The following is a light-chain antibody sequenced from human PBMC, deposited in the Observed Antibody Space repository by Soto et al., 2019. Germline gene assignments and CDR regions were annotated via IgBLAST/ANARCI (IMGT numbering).Light chain of an antibody. CDR2: WAS. Sequence: DIVMTQSPDSLAVSLGERATINCKSSQSVLYSSNNKNYLAWYQQRPGQPPKLLIYWASTRDSGVPDRFSGSGSGTDFTPTITSLQAEDVAFYYCQQYESTPPTFGQGTKLEIK. J-gene: IGKJ2*01. CDR3: QQYESTPPT. CDR1: QSVLYSSNNKNY. V-gene: IGKV4-1*01.